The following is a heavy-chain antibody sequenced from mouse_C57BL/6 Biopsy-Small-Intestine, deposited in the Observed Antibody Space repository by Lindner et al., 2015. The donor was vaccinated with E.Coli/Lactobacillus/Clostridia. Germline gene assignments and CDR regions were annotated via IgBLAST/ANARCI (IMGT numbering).Heavy chain of an antibody. CDR3: ARDLAAAAGSMSMDH. V-gene: IGHV1S130*01. CDR2: LNPSGTT. D-gene: IGHD6-1*01. J-gene: IGHJ4*01. Sequence: SVKVSCKASGYTFTSSSMHWVRQAPGQGLQWMGILNPSGTTSYAQKFQGRVTMTSDTSTSTVHMELSSLKSEDTAVYYCARDLAAAAGSMSMDHWGPGTLVTVSS. CDR1: GYTFTSSS.